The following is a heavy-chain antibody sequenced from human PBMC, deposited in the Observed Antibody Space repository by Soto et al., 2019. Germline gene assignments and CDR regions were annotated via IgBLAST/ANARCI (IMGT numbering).Heavy chain of an antibody. D-gene: IGHD1-26*01. Sequence: SVKVSCKASGGTFSSYAISWVRQAPGQGLEWMGGIIPIFGTANYAQKFQGRVTITADESTSTAYMELSSLRSEDTAVYYCARAWEEWELLRMNHYYGMDVWGQGTTVTVSS. V-gene: IGHV1-69*13. CDR1: GGTFSSYA. J-gene: IGHJ6*02. CDR3: ARAWEEWELLRMNHYYGMDV. CDR2: IIPIFGTA.